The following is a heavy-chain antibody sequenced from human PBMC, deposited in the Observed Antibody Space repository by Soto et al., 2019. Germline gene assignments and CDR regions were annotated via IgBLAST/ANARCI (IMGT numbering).Heavy chain of an antibody. Sequence: QVQLQESGPGLVKPSETLSLTCTVSGGSISSYYWSWIRQPPGKGLELIGYIYYSGSTNYNPSLMSRVTMSVDTSKNQFSLRLSSVTAADTAVYYCARRSRYCSGGNCFPGAFEIWGQGTMVTVSS. V-gene: IGHV4-59*08. CDR2: IYYSGST. J-gene: IGHJ3*02. CDR1: GGSISSYY. D-gene: IGHD2-15*01. CDR3: ARRSRYCSGGNCFPGAFEI.